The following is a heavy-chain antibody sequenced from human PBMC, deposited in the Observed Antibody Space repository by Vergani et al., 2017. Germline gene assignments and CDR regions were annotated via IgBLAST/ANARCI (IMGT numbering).Heavy chain of an antibody. D-gene: IGHD2-2*01. V-gene: IGHV3-66*01. CDR3: ARDSLYCSSTSCYVGQDWFDP. J-gene: IGHJ5*02. CDR2: IYSGGST. Sequence: EVQLVESGGGLVQPGGSLRLSCAASGFTVSSNYMSWVRQAPGKGLEWVSVIYSGGSTYYADSVKVRFTISRDNSKNTLYLQMNSLRAEDTAVYYCARDSLYCSSTSCYVGQDWFDPWGPGTLVTVSS. CDR1: GFTVSSNY.